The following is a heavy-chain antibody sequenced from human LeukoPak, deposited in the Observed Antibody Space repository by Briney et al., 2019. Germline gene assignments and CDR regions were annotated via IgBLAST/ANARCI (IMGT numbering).Heavy chain of an antibody. CDR3: ARSRGRKATPFDY. Sequence: SETLSLTCTVSGGSIASYYWSWIRQTPGKGLEWIGYIYTSGSTDYNPSLKSRVTISLDTSNNQFSLNLNSVTAADTAVYYCARSRGRKATPFDYWGQGILVTVCS. CDR2: IYTSGST. CDR1: GGSIASYY. J-gene: IGHJ4*02. V-gene: IGHV4-4*09. D-gene: IGHD3-10*01.